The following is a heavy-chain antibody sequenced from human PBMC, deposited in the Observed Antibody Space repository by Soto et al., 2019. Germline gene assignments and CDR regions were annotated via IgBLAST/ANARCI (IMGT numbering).Heavy chain of an antibody. V-gene: IGHV4-31*03. D-gene: IGHD3-22*01. Sequence: PSETLSLTCTVSGGSISSGGYYRSWIRQHPGKGLEWIGYIYYSGSTYYNPSLKSRVTISVDTSKNQFSLKLSSVTAADTAVYYCARDDAMYYYDSSGYYGPFDIWGQGTMVTVS. CDR2: IYYSGST. J-gene: IGHJ3*02. CDR3: ARDDAMYYYDSSGYYGPFDI. CDR1: GGSISSGGYY.